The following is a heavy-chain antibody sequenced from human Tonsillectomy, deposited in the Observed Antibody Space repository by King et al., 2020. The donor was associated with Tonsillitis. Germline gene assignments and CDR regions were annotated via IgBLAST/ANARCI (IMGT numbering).Heavy chain of an antibody. D-gene: IGHD6-25*01. CDR3: ARGSGGFDY. V-gene: IGHV1-2*02. Sequence: QLVQSGAEVKKPGASVKVSCKASGYTFSDYYMNWVRQAPGQGLEWMGWINPNSGGTHYAQKFQGRVTMTRDTSISTAYMELSRLSSDDTAVYYCARGSGGFDYWGQGTLVTVSS. J-gene: IGHJ4*02. CDR2: INPNSGGT. CDR1: GYTFSDYY.